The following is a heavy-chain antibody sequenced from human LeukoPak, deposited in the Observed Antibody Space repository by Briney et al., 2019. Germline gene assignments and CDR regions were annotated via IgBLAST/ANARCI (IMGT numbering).Heavy chain of an antibody. D-gene: IGHD3-22*01. V-gene: IGHV4-34*01. CDR2: INQSGST. CDR1: AGSFSGYY. Sequence: PSETLSLTCAVYAGSFSGYYWSWIRQPPGKGLEWIGEINQSGSTYYNPSLKSRVTLSVDTSKTQFSLKLSSVTAADTAVYFCARHPGYYDSSGPKDYWGQGTLVTVSS. CDR3: ARHPGYYDSSGPKDY. J-gene: IGHJ4*02.